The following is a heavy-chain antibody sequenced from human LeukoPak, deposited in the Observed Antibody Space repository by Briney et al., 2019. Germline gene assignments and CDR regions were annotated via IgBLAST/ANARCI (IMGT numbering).Heavy chain of an antibody. D-gene: IGHD1-1*01. CDR3: ARGVQGPLGDWFDP. CDR1: GYTFTSYD. J-gene: IGHJ5*02. CDR2: MNPNSGNT. V-gene: IGHV1-8*01. Sequence: ASVKVSRTASGYTFTSYDINWVRQATGQGLEWMGWMNPNSGNTGYAQKFRGRVTMTRNTSISTAYMELSSLRSEDTAVYYCARGVQGPLGDWFDPWGQGTLVTVSS.